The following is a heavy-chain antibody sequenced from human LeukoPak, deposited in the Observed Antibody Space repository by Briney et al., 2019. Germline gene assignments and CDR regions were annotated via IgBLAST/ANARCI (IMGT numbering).Heavy chain of an antibody. CDR1: GGSISSGGYY. V-gene: IGHV4-30-2*01. CDR3: ARNGYSSGLVRD. D-gene: IGHD6-19*01. J-gene: IGHJ4*02. CDR2: INHSGST. Sequence: SQTLSLTCTVSGGSISSGGYYWSWIRQPPGKGLEWIGEINHSGSTNYNPSLKSRVTISVDTSKNQFSLKLSSVTAADTAVYYCARNGYSSGLVRDWGQGTLVTVSS.